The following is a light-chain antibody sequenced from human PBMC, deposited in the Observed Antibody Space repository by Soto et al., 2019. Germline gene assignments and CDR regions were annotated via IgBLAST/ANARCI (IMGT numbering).Light chain of an antibody. V-gene: IGLV2-14*01. J-gene: IGLJ1*01. CDR3: QSYDNSLSVYV. CDR2: EVN. CDR1: STDVGGYNY. Sequence: QSVLAQPSSVSGSPGQSITISCTGTSTDVGGYNYVSWYQHHPGKGPKLIIYEVNNRPSGFSDRFSGSKSGTSASLAITGLQAEDEADYYCQSYDNSLSVYVFGTGTKVTVL.